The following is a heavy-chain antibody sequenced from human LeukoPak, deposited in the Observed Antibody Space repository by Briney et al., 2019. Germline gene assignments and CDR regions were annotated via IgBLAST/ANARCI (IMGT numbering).Heavy chain of an antibody. CDR2: INPNSGGT. CDR3: ASGPSDLGSSSQY. J-gene: IGHJ4*02. Sequence: ASVTVSCKASEYTFTGYYIHCVRQAPGQGLEGMGWINPNSGGTKYAQKFQGRVTMTRDTSISTAYMDLSGLRSDDTAVYYCASGPSDLGSSSQYWGQGTLVTVSS. V-gene: IGHV1-2*02. CDR1: EYTFTGYY. D-gene: IGHD6-6*01.